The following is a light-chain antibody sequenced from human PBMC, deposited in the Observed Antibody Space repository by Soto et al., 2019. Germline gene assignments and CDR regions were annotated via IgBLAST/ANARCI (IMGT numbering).Light chain of an antibody. CDR2: GAS. Sequence: EIVLTQSPGTLSLSPGERATLSCRASQSVSSDYLAWYQQKPGQAPRLLIYGASSRATGIPDRFSGSGSGTDFTLTISRLEPEDFAVYYCQQYGRSPGLYTFGQATKLEIK. J-gene: IGKJ2*01. CDR1: QSVSSDY. CDR3: QQYGRSPGLYT. V-gene: IGKV3-20*01.